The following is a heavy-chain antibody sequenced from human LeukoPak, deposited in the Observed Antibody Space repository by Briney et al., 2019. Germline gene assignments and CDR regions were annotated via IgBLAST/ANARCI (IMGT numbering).Heavy chain of an antibody. V-gene: IGHV1-2*02. CDR2: INPNINGT. CDR1: GYTFTGYY. Sequence: ASVKVSCTASGYTFTGYYIHWVRQAPGQGLEWMGWINPNINGTNYAQKFQGRVTMTGDRSISTAYMELGRLRSDDTAVYYCASVNYYYDSSGYWLGVHYFDYWGQGTLVTVSS. J-gene: IGHJ4*02. D-gene: IGHD3-22*01. CDR3: ASVNYYYDSSGYWLGVHYFDY.